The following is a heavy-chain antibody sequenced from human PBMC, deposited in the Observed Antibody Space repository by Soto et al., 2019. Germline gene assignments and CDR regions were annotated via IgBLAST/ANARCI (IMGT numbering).Heavy chain of an antibody. J-gene: IGHJ6*02. Sequence: SVKVSCKASGGTFSSYAISWVRQAPGQGLEWMGGIIPIFGTANYAQKFQGRVTITADESTSTAYMELSSLRSEDTAVYYCESRVCGGDCYYYYYYGMDVWGQGPTVTVSS. CDR2: IIPIFGTA. CDR3: ESRVCGGDCYYYYYYGMDV. CDR1: GGTFSSYA. D-gene: IGHD2-21*02. V-gene: IGHV1-69*13.